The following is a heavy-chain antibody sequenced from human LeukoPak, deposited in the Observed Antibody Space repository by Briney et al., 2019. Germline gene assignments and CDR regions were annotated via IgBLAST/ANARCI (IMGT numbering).Heavy chain of an antibody. Sequence: ASVKVSCKASGYTFTSYGISWVRQAPGQGLEWMGWISAYNGNTNYAQKLQGRVTMTTDTSTSTAYMELRSLRSDDTAVCYCAREAYSSSWYPYYYYGMDVWGQGTTVTVSS. CDR1: GYTFTSYG. CDR2: ISAYNGNT. CDR3: AREAYSSSWYPYYYYGMDV. V-gene: IGHV1-18*01. J-gene: IGHJ6*02. D-gene: IGHD6-13*01.